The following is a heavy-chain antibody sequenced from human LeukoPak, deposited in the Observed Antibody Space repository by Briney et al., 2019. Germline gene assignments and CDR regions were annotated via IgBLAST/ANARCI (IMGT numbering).Heavy chain of an antibody. CDR1: GFTVSSNY. Sequence: PGGSLRLSCAASGFTVSSNYMSWVRQAPGKGVEWASLISGSGDTTNYADSVKGRFTISRDNSKNTLYLQMNSLGADDTAVYYCAKAFQRGWERDAFAFWGQGTLVTVSS. CDR2: ISGSGDTT. CDR3: AKAFQRGWERDAFAF. V-gene: IGHV3-23*01. J-gene: IGHJ3*01. D-gene: IGHD1-26*01.